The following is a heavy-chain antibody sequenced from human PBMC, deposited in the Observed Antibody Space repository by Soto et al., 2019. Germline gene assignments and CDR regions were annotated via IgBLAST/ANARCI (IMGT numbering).Heavy chain of an antibody. D-gene: IGHD6-25*01. CDR2: IIPIFGTA. J-gene: IGHJ6*02. CDR3: ARPTSGSGSFRPDYYYYGMDV. CDR1: GGTFSSYA. Sequence: QVQLVQSGAEVKKPGSSVKVSCKASGGTFSSYAISWVRQAPGQGLEWMGGIIPIFGTANYAQKFQGRVTITADKSTSTAYMELSSLRSEDTAVYYCARPTSGSGSFRPDYYYYGMDVWGQGTTVTVSS. V-gene: IGHV1-69*06.